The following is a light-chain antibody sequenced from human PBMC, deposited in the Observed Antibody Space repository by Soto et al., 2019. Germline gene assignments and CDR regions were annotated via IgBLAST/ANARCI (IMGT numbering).Light chain of an antibody. CDR1: SRDVESHNL. CDR2: EGS. J-gene: IGLJ1*01. Sequence: QSGRTQPASGSGSPGQSITISCTGTSRDVESHNLVSWYQQHPGKAPKMVIYEGSKRPSGVTNRFSGSKSGNTASLTISELQAEDEAAYYCCSYACRSYVFGTRTNVHVL. V-gene: IGLV2-23*01. CDR3: CSYACRSYV.